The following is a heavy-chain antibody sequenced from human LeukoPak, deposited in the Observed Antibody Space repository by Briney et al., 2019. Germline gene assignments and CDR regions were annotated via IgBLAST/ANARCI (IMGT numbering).Heavy chain of an antibody. D-gene: IGHD3-10*01. CDR2: ISYDGSNK. Sequence: GGSLRLSCAASGFTFSSYGMHWVRQAPGKGLEWVAVISYDGSNKYYADSVKGRFTISRDNSKNTLYLQMNSLGADDTAVYYCAKIGFTSDYWGQGTLVTVSS. CDR1: GFTFSSYG. V-gene: IGHV3-30*18. CDR3: AKIGFTSDY. J-gene: IGHJ4*02.